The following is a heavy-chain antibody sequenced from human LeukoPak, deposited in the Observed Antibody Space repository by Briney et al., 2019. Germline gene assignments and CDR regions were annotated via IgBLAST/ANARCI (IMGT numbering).Heavy chain of an antibody. CDR3: AREGAVADDGFDL. CDR2: IYNNEVA. J-gene: IGHJ3*01. V-gene: IGHV4-59*01. CDR1: GDSMNDFY. D-gene: IGHD6-19*01. Sequence: PSETLSLTCSVSGDSMNDFYWSWIRQPPGKVLEWIGFIYNNEVANYSPSLNSRVTMSMNTSKKQFYLNLKSVTPADTAVYFCAREGAVADDGFDLWGQGTMVTVFS.